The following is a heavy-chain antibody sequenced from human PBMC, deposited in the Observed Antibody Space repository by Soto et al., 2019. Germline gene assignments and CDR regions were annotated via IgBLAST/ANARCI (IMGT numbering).Heavy chain of an antibody. Sequence: QVQLVESGGGVVQPGRSLRLSCAASGFTFSSYAMHWVRQAPGKGLEWVAVISYDGSNKYYADSVKGRFTISRDNSKNTLYLQMNSLRAEDTAVYYCARARSSRSWYFGYWGQGTLVTVSS. J-gene: IGHJ4*02. CDR3: ARARSSRSWYFGY. D-gene: IGHD6-13*01. V-gene: IGHV3-30-3*01. CDR2: ISYDGSNK. CDR1: GFTFSSYA.